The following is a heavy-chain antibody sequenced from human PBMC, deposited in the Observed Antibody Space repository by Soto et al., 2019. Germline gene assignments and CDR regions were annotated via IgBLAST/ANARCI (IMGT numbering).Heavy chain of an antibody. D-gene: IGHD3-22*01. CDR3: ARGPYYDSSGYIGY. Sequence: ASVKVSCKASGGTFSSYAISWVRQAPGQGLEWMGGIIPIFGTANYAQKFQGRVTITADESTSTAYMELSSLRSEDTAVYYCARGPYYDSSGYIGYWGQGTLVTVSS. V-gene: IGHV1-69*13. CDR2: IIPIFGTA. CDR1: GGTFSSYA. J-gene: IGHJ4*02.